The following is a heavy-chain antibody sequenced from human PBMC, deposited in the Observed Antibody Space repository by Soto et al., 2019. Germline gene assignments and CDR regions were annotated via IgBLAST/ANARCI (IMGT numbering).Heavy chain of an antibody. D-gene: IGHD3-10*01. V-gene: IGHV3-23*01. CDR2: ISGSGGST. CDR1: GFTFSSYA. J-gene: IGHJ4*02. CDR3: AVSTYYYGSGSYLGY. Sequence: GGSLRLSCSASGFTFSSYAMSWVRQAPGKGLEWVSAISGSGGSTYYADSVKGRFTISRDNSKNTLYLQMNSLRSEDTAVYYCAVSTYYYGSGSYLGYWGQGTLVTVSS.